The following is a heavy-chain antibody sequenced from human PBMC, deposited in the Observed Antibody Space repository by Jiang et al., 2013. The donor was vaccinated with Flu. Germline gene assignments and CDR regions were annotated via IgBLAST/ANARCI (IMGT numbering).Heavy chain of an antibody. V-gene: IGHV3-30-3*01. J-gene: IGHJ4*02. CDR2: ISYDGSNK. CDR3: ARELVY. D-gene: IGHD1-26*01. CDR1: GFTFSSYA. Sequence: VQLVESGGGVVQPGRSLRLSCAASGFTFSSYAMHWVRQAPGKGLEWVAVISYDGSNKYYADSVKGRFTISRDNSKNTLYLQMNSLRAEDTAVYYCARELVYWGQGTLVTVS.